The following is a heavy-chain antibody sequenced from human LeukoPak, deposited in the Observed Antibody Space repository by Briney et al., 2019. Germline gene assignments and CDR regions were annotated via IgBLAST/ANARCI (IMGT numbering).Heavy chain of an antibody. J-gene: IGHJ4*02. V-gene: IGHV4-38-2*02. CDR1: GYSISSGFY. D-gene: IGHD6-13*01. CDR3: ARSRRSWSTFDY. CDR2: IYHSGST. Sequence: SETLSLTCTVSGYSISSGFYWGLIRQPPGKGLEWIGSIYHSGSTYYNPSLKSRVTISVDTSKNQFSLELTSVTAADTAVYYCARSRRSWSTFDYWGQGTLVTVSS.